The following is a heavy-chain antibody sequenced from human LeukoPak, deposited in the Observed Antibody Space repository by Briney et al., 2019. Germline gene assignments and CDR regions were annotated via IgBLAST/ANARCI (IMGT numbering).Heavy chain of an antibody. CDR1: GGTFSSYA. V-gene: IGHV1-69*13. J-gene: IGHJ4*02. CDR2: IIPIFGTA. Sequence: SVRVSCKASGGTFSSYAISWVRQAPGQGLEWMGGIIPIFGTANYAQKFQGRVTITADESTSTAYMELSSLRSEDTAVYYCARDDATIFGVVPFDYWGQGTLVTVSS. D-gene: IGHD3-3*01. CDR3: ARDDATIFGVVPFDY.